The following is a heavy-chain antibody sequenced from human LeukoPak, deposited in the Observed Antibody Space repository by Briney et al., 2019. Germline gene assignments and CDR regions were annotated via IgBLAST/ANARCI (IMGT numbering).Heavy chain of an antibody. CDR3: ARDDYSNGDY. V-gene: IGHV1-69*05. CDR1: GGTFSSYA. J-gene: IGHJ4*02. D-gene: IGHD4-11*01. Sequence: GASVKVSCKASGGTFSSYAISWVRQAPGQGLGWMGGIIPIFGTANYAQKFQGRVTITTDESTSTAYMELSSLRSEDTAVYYCARDDYSNGDYWGQGTLVTVSS. CDR2: IIPIFGTA.